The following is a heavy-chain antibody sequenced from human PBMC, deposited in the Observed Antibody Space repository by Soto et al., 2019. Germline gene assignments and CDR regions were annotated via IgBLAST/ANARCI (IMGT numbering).Heavy chain of an antibody. CDR1: RFNFTKHL. V-gene: IGHV3-74*01. J-gene: IGHJ5*02. CDR2: ITSDGKSK. Sequence: GSLRISCAASRFNFTKHLMHLVRPTPGKGLVWVSRITSDGKSKAYAESVKGRFAISRDNAKNTVYLQMNGLTVEDTAVYYCARESGDWPLNWFDPWGQGTLVTVSS. D-gene: IGHD2-21*02. CDR3: ARESGDWPLNWFDP.